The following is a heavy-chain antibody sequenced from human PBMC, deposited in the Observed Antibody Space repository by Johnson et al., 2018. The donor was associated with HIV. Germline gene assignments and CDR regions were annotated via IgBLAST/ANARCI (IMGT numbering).Heavy chain of an antibody. CDR1: GFTFSSYT. V-gene: IGHV3-30*04. J-gene: IGHJ3*02. CDR2: ISYDGSTK. D-gene: IGHD1-1*01. CDR3: ARGGIIHDAFDI. Sequence: QVHLVESGGGVVQPGRSLRLSCVASGFTFSSYTMHWVRQAPGKGLEWVAVISYDGSTKYFADSVKGRFTISRDNSKNTLYLQMSSLRAEDTAVYYCARGGIIHDAFDIWGQGTMVTVSS.